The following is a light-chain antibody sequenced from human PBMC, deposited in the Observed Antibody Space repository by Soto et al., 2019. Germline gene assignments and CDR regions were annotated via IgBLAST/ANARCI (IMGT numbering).Light chain of an antibody. J-gene: IGKJ2*01. CDR1: QSVSSTY. Sequence: EIVLTQSPGTLSLSPGERVTLSCRASQSVSSTYLAWYQQKPGQAPRLLIYGASSRPTGIPDRFSGSGSGTELTLTISRLEPEDFAVYYWQQFGSSPLYTFGQGTELEIK. CDR3: QQFGSSPLYT. V-gene: IGKV3-20*01. CDR2: GAS.